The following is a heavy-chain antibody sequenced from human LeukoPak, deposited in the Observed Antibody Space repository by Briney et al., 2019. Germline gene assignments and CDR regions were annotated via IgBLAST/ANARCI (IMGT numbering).Heavy chain of an antibody. J-gene: IGHJ5*02. Sequence: TGGSLRLSCAATGFTFSSYEMNWVRQAPGKGLEWVSYISSSGSTIYYADSVKGRFTISRDNAKNSLYLQMNSLRAEDTAVYYCARDLTYYDFWSGYYFPYTTGFDPWGQGTLVTVSS. CDR1: GFTFSSYE. D-gene: IGHD3-3*01. CDR3: ARDLTYYDFWSGYYFPYTTGFDP. CDR2: ISSSGSTI. V-gene: IGHV3-48*03.